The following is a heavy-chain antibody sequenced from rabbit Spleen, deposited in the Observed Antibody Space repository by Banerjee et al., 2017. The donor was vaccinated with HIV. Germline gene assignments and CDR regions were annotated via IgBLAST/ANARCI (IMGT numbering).Heavy chain of an antibody. CDR1: GFSFSNKAV. CDR3: ARAANNIGYSCTL. Sequence: QEQLVESGGGLVRPEGSLKLSCTASGFSFSNKAVMCWVRQAPGKGLQWIACINAVTGKTVYATWAKGRFTFSKTSSTTVTLQMTSLTAADTATYWCARAANNIGYSCTLWGPGTLVTVS. J-gene: IGHJ4*01. D-gene: IGHD1-1*01. V-gene: IGHV1S45*01. CDR2: INAVTGKT.